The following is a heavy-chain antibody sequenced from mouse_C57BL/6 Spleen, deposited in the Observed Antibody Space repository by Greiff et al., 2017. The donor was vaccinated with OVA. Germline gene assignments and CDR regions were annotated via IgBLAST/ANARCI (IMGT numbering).Heavy chain of an antibody. V-gene: IGHV6-3*01. CDR1: GFTFSNYW. Sequence: DVHLVESGGGLVQPGGSMKLSCVASGFTFSNYWMNWVRQSPEKGLEWVAQIRLKSDNYATPSAESVKGRFTIPRDDSKSSVYLQRKNVRAEDTGIYYGTVGITTFLTPYGYFDVWGTGTTVTVSS. D-gene: IGHD1-1*01. CDR2: IRLKSDNYAT. CDR3: TVGITTFLTPYGYFDV. J-gene: IGHJ1*03.